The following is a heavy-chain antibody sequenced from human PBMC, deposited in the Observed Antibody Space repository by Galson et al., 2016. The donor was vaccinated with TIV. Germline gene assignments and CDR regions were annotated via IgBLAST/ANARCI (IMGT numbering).Heavy chain of an antibody. Sequence: SLRLSCAASGFTLNTCGMNWVRQAPGKGLECISSISSYSSYIYYADSVRGRFTISRDNAKNSVYLQMNSLRVEDTAVYYCVRDAPTDGSGYSGGYFDSWGQGTLVTVSS. CDR1: GFTLNTCG. CDR2: ISSYSSYI. J-gene: IGHJ4*02. V-gene: IGHV3-21*06. D-gene: IGHD3-22*01. CDR3: VRDAPTDGSGYSGGYFDS.